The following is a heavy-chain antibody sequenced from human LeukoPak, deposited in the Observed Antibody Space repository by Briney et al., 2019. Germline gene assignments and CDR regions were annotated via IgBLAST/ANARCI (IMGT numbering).Heavy chain of an antibody. Sequence: SETLSLTCAVYGGSFSGYYWSWIRQPPGKGLEWIGEINHSGSTNYNPSLKSRVTISVDTSKNQFSLKLSSVTAADTAVYYCARHGYSGVAYWGQGTLVTVSS. D-gene: IGHD3-10*01. CDR1: GGSFSGYY. CDR2: INHSGST. J-gene: IGHJ4*02. V-gene: IGHV4-34*01. CDR3: ARHGYSGVAY.